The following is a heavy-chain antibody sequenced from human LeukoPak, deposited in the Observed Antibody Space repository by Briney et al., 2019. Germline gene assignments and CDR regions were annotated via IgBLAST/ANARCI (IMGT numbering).Heavy chain of an antibody. CDR1: GFTFSSCA. D-gene: IGHD6-6*01. Sequence: GGSLRLSCAASGFTFSSCAMSWVRQAPGKGLEWVSTIIDSGNSIYYADSAEGRFTISRDNSKNTLYLQMNSLRAGDTAVYYCAKEIVPPSGYYFDYWGQGTLVTVSS. CDR2: IIDSGNSI. CDR3: AKEIVPPSGYYFDY. J-gene: IGHJ4*02. V-gene: IGHV3-23*01.